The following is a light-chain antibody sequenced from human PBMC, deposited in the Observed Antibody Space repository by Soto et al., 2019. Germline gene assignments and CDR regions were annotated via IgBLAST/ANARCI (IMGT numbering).Light chain of an antibody. CDR2: INN. Sequence: QSVLTQPPSASGTPGQSVTISCSGSSSNIGSNTVNWYQQHPGTAPKLLIYINNQRPSGVPDRLSGSKSGTSASLAISVLQSEDEADYYCAAWDDSLNGYVFGSGTKVTVL. CDR3: AAWDDSLNGYV. V-gene: IGLV1-44*01. J-gene: IGLJ1*01. CDR1: SSNIGSNT.